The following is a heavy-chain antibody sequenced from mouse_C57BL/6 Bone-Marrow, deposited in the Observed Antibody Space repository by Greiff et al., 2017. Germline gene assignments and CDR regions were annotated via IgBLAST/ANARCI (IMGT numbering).Heavy chain of an antibody. CDR1: GYAFTNYL. J-gene: IGHJ4*01. CDR2: INPSNGGT. Sequence: QVQLKQSGAELVRPGTSVKVSCKASGYAFTNYLIAWVKQRPGQGLEWIGNINPSNGGTNYNEKFKSKATLTVDKSSSTAYMQLSSLTSEDSAVYYCARDDYEAMDYWGQGTSVTVSS. V-gene: IGHV1-54*01. CDR3: ARDDYEAMDY.